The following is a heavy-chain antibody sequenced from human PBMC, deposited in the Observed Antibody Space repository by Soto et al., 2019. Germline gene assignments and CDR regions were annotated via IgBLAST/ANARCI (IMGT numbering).Heavy chain of an antibody. V-gene: IGHV3-23*01. CDR3: AKGSPATHYYYYGMDV. J-gene: IGHJ6*02. CDR1: GFTFCTHA. CDR2: ISGSGGST. Sequence: PAGSLRLSCAGSGFTFCTHAMSWGGQPPGKGLEWVSAISGSGGSTYYADSVKGRFTISRDNSKNTLYLHMNSLRAEDTAVYYCAKGSPATHYYYYGMDVWGQGTTVTVA.